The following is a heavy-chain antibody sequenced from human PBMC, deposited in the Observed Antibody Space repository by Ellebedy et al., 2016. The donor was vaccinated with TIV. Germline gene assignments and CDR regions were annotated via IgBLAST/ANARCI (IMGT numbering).Heavy chain of an antibody. CDR1: GDSISSSNW. D-gene: IGHD6-13*01. V-gene: IGHV4-4*02. Sequence: MPSETLSLTCAVSGDSISSSNWWNWVRQTPGKGLEWIGEIYQSGSTNYNPSPKSRVTISVDKSKNQFSLKLTSVTAADTAVYYCARAPAGTQQSPLDYWGQGTLVTVSS. CDR2: IYQSGST. CDR3: ARAPAGTQQSPLDY. J-gene: IGHJ4*02.